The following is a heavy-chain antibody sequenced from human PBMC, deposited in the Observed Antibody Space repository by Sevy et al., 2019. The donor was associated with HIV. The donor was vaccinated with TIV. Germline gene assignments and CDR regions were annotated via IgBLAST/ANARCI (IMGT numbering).Heavy chain of an antibody. D-gene: IGHD2-21*02. CDR1: GFIFSNYN. Sequence: GGSLRLSCAASGFIFSNYNMKWVRQAPGKGLEWVSSISSTSNDIYYADSVKGRFTISRDNAKNSLYLQMNSLRADDTAVYYCARKMELLVPDHWGQGTLVTVSS. J-gene: IGHJ4*02. CDR3: ARKMELLVPDH. V-gene: IGHV3-21*01. CDR2: ISSTSNDI.